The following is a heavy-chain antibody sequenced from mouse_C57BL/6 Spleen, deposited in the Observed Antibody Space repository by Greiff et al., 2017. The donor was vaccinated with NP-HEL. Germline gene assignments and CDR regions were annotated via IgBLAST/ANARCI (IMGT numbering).Heavy chain of an antibody. CDR2: ISSGSSTI. CDR3: ARLYDGYSSYYAMDY. D-gene: IGHD2-3*01. CDR1: GFTFSDYG. J-gene: IGHJ4*01. V-gene: IGHV5-17*01. Sequence: EVKVVESGGGLVKPGGSLKLSCAASGFTFSDYGMHWVRQAPEKGLEWVAYISSGSSTIYYADTVKGRFTISRDNAKNTLFLQMTSLRSEDTAMYYCARLYDGYSSYYAMDYWGQGTSVTVSS.